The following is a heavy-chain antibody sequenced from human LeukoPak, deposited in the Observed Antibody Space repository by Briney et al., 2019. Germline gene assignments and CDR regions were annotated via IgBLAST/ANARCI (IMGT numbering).Heavy chain of an antibody. J-gene: IGHJ5*02. Sequence: GGSLRLSCAASGLTFSSYAMSWVRQAPGKGLELVSAISGSGGSTYYADSVEGRFTISRDNPKNTLYLQMNSLRAEDTAVYYCAKDSQALRYFDWPPGAWGQGTLVTVSS. CDR2: ISGSGGST. D-gene: IGHD3-9*01. CDR3: AKDSQALRYFDWPPGA. V-gene: IGHV3-23*01. CDR1: GLTFSSYA.